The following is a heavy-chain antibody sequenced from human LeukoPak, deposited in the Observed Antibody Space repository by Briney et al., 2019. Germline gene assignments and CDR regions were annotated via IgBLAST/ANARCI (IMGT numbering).Heavy chain of an antibody. CDR1: GSNFSNYG. CDR3: AKDVRTYGDYFSAEYFHH. D-gene: IGHD4-17*01. J-gene: IGHJ1*01. CDR2: IRFDGINK. Sequence: GGSLRLSCAASGSNFSNYGIHWVRQAPGKGLEWVAFIRFDGINKYYADSVQGRFTISRDNSKNTLYLQMNSLRAGDTAVYYCAKDVRTYGDYFSAEYFHHWGQGTLVTVSS. V-gene: IGHV3-30*02.